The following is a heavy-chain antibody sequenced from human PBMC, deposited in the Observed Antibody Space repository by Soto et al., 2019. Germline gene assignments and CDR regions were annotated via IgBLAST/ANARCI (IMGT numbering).Heavy chain of an antibody. D-gene: IGHD3-22*01. CDR1: GFTFSSYS. CDR2: ISSSSSTI. Sequence: GSLRLSCAASGFTFSSYSMNWVRQAPGKGLEWVSYISSSSSTIYYADSVKGRFTISRDNAKNSLYLQMNSLRDEDTAVYYCASYYYDSSGYYEVLVYWGQGTLVTVSS. CDR3: ASYYYDSSGYYEVLVY. J-gene: IGHJ4*02. V-gene: IGHV3-48*02.